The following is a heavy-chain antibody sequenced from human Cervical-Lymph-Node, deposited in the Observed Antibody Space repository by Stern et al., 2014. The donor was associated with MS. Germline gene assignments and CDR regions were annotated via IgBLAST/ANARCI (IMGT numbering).Heavy chain of an antibody. D-gene: IGHD6-13*01. J-gene: IGHJ5*02. CDR3: ALSSETSDRWYSLGYDL. CDR1: GGTFSKFP. CDR2: IFPVFGTP. V-gene: IGHV1-69*01. Sequence: QVQLVESGAEVTKPGSSVKVSCKASGGTFSKFPSSWVRQAPGQGLEWMGGIFPVFGTPTYAQEFRGRVTFTADVSTSTVYMELSSLRSDDTAVYYCALSSETSDRWYSLGYDLWGQGTLVTVSS.